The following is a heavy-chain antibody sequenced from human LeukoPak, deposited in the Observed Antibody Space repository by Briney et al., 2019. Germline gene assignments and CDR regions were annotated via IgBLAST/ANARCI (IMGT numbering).Heavy chain of an antibody. CDR1: GGSISSSSYY. Sequence: SETLSLTCTVSGGSISSSSYYWGWIRQPPGKGLEWIGSIYYSGSTYYNPSLKSRVTISVDTSKNQFSLKLSSVTAADTAVYYCASLAFYGSGLNWFDPWGQGTLVTVSS. V-gene: IGHV4-39*01. CDR3: ASLAFYGSGLNWFDP. D-gene: IGHD3-10*01. CDR2: IYYSGST. J-gene: IGHJ5*02.